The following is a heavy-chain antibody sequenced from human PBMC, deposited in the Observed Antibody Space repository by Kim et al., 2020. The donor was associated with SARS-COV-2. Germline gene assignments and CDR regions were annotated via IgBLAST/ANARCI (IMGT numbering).Heavy chain of an antibody. D-gene: IGHD1-26*01. V-gene: IGHV1-69*13. CDR3: ARDDRALSGSPNPYYYYGMDV. J-gene: IGHJ6*02. CDR1: GGTFSSYA. CDR2: IIPIFGTA. Sequence: SVKVSCKASGGTFSSYAISWVRQAPGQGLEWMGGIIPIFGTANYAQKFQGRVTITADESTSTAYMELSSLRSEDTAVYYCARDDRALSGSPNPYYYYGMDVWGQGTKVTVSS.